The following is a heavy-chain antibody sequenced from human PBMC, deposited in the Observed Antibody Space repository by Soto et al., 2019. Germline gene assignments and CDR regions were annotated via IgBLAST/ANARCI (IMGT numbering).Heavy chain of an antibody. CDR1: GGSFSGYY. Sequence: QVQLQQWGAGPLRPLETLSLTCGVSGGSFSGYYLAWIRQSPGTGLEWIGEINDRGSINYNPSLKSRVSISVDTSKNHYSLNLRSVTAAATAVYYCARESHDILTGPPWVWYFDLWGRGTLVTVSS. D-gene: IGHD3-9*01. V-gene: IGHV4-34*01. CDR2: INDRGSI. J-gene: IGHJ2*01. CDR3: ARESHDILTGPPWVWYFDL.